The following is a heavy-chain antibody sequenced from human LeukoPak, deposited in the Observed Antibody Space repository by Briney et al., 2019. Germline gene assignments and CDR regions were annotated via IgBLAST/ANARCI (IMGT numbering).Heavy chain of an antibody. Sequence: GGSLRLSCAASGFTFSSYAMSWVRQAPGKGLEWVSAISGSGGSTYYADSVEGRFTISRDNSKNTLYLQMNSLRAEDTAVYYCAKVGRYYDSGMNWFDPWGQGTLVTVSS. V-gene: IGHV3-23*01. CDR3: AKVGRYYDSGMNWFDP. J-gene: IGHJ5*02. CDR2: ISGSGGST. D-gene: IGHD3-22*01. CDR1: GFTFSSYA.